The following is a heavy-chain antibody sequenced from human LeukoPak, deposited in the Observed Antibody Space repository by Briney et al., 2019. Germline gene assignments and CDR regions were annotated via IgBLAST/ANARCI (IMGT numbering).Heavy chain of an antibody. CDR2: ISGSGGST. D-gene: IGHD3-22*01. Sequence: GASLRLSCAASGLTFSSYAMSWVRQAPGKGLEWDSAISGSGGSTYYADSVKGRFTISRDNSKNTPYLQMNSLRAEDTAVYYCAKDRAYYYDSSGYYLDVWGQGTTVTVSS. CDR1: GLTFSSYA. J-gene: IGHJ6*02. V-gene: IGHV3-23*01. CDR3: AKDRAYYYDSSGYYLDV.